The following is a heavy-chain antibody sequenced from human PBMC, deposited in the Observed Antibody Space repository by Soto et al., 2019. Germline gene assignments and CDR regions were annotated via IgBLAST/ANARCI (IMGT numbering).Heavy chain of an antibody. Sequence: ASVKVSCKASGYTFTSYDINWVRQATGQGLEWMGWMNPNSGNTGYAQKFQGRVTMTRNTSISTAYMELSSLRSEDTAVYYCARGAHGQWYYYYYGMDVWGQGTTVTVSS. CDR2: MNPNSGNT. V-gene: IGHV1-8*01. CDR3: ARGAHGQWYYYYYGMDV. J-gene: IGHJ6*02. D-gene: IGHD2-8*01. CDR1: GYTFTSYD.